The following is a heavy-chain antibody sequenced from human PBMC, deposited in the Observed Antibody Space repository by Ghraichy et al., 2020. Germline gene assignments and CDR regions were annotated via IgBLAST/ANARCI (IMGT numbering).Heavy chain of an antibody. CDR3: AKDRHYYDSSGAGLYYGMDV. D-gene: IGHD3-22*01. CDR1: GFTFSSYA. V-gene: IGHV3-23*01. Sequence: GGSLRLSCAASGFTFSSYAMSWVHQAPGKGLEWVSAISGSGGSTYYADSVKGRFTISRDNSKNTLYLQMNSLRAEDTAVYYCAKDRHYYDSSGAGLYYGMDVWGQGTTVTVSS. CDR2: ISGSGGST. J-gene: IGHJ6*02.